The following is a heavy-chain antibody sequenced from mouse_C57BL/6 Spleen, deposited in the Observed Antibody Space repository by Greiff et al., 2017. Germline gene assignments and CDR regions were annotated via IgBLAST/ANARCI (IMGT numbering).Heavy chain of an antibody. D-gene: IGHD2-14*01. CDR2: IHPNSGST. J-gene: IGHJ2*01. Sequence: VQLQQPGAELVKPGASVKLSCKASGYTFTSYWMHWVKQRPGQGLEWIGMIHPNSGSTNYNEKFKSKATLTVDKSSSTAYMQLSSLTSEDSAVXYCARKVLEGDVDYWGQGTTLTVSS. CDR1: GYTFTSYW. V-gene: IGHV1-64*01. CDR3: ARKVLEGDVDY.